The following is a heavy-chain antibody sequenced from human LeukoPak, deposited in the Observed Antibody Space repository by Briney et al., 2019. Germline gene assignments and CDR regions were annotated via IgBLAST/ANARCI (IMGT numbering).Heavy chain of an antibody. CDR3: ARQGGYASPFDY. D-gene: IGHD5-12*01. V-gene: IGHV4-59*08. CDR2: IYNSKSS. CDR1: GGSISSYY. J-gene: IGHJ4*02. Sequence: SETLSLTCTVSGGSISSYYWSWIRQPPGKGLEWIGNIYNSKSSNYNPSLKSRVTISVDSSKKQFSLKLISVTAADTAVYCCARQGGYASPFDYWGQGTLVTVSS.